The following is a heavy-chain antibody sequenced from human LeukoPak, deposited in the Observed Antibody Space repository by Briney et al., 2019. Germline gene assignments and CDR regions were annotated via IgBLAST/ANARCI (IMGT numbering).Heavy chain of an antibody. CDR1: GGSISSYY. D-gene: IGHD3-22*01. Sequence: SETLSLTCTVSGGSISSYYWSWIRQPAGKGLEWMGRIYTSGSTNYNPSLKSRVTMSVDTSKNQFSLKLSSVTAADTAVYYCARDAYYYDSSGYYQSWYFDLWGRGTLVTVSS. V-gene: IGHV4-4*07. CDR2: IYTSGST. CDR3: ARDAYYYDSSGYYQSWYFDL. J-gene: IGHJ2*01.